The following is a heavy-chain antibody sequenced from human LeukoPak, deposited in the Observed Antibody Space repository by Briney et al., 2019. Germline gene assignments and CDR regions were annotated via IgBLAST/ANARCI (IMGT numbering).Heavy chain of an antibody. CDR1: GFTFSGSA. Sequence: GGSLRLSCAASGFTFSGSAMHWVRQASGKGLEWVGRIRSKANSYATAYAASVKGRFTISRDDSKNTAYLQMNSLKTEDTAVYYCTRHLTSSGPASSWGQGTLVTVSS. V-gene: IGHV3-73*01. D-gene: IGHD3-22*01. CDR3: TRHLTSSGPASS. J-gene: IGHJ4*02. CDR2: IRSKANSYAT.